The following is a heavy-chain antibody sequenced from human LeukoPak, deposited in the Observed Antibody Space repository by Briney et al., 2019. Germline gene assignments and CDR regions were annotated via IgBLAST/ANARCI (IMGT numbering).Heavy chain of an antibody. CDR2: ISAYNGNT. D-gene: IGHD6-19*01. Sequence: GASVKVSCKASGYTFTSYGISWVRQAPGQGLEWMGWISAYNGNTNYAQKLQGRVTMTTDTSTSTAYMELRSLRSDDTAVYYCARGTTIAVAGRGRFAPWGQGTLVTVSS. CDR3: ARGTTIAVAGRGRFAP. CDR1: GYTFTSYG. V-gene: IGHV1-18*01. J-gene: IGHJ5*02.